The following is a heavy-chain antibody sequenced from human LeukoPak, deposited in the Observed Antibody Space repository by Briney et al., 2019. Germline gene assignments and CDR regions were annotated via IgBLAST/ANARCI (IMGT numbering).Heavy chain of an antibody. CDR3: AKESRGAAAGRLDY. J-gene: IGHJ4*02. V-gene: IGHV3-23*01. D-gene: IGHD6-13*01. CDR1: GFTFSSYA. Sequence: GGSLRLSCPTSGFTFSSYAMSWVRQAPGKGLEWVSAISGSGGSTYYADSVKGRFTISRDNSKNTLYLQMNSLRAEDTAVYYCAKESRGAAAGRLDYWGQGTLVTVSS. CDR2: ISGSGGST.